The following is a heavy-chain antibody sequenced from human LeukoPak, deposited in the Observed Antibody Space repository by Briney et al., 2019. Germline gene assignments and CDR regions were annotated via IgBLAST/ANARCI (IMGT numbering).Heavy chain of an antibody. Sequence: ASVKVSCKASGGTFSSYAISWVRQAPGQGLEWMGRIIPILGIANYAQKFQGRVTITADKSTSTAYMELSSLRSEDTAVYYCARDDCSSTSCYGYNLFDPLGQGTLVTVSS. CDR3: ARDDCSSTSCYGYNLFDP. CDR1: GGTFSSYA. J-gene: IGHJ5*02. V-gene: IGHV1-69*04. D-gene: IGHD2-2*01. CDR2: IIPILGIA.